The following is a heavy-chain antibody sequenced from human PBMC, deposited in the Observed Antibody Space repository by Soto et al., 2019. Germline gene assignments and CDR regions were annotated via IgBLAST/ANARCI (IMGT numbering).Heavy chain of an antibody. D-gene: IGHD3-10*01. J-gene: IGHJ4*02. V-gene: IGHV4-59*01. CDR2: IYASGAT. CDR3: ARSHSFDGSIYHYYILF. Sequence: SETLSLTCTVSGGSISTYYWSWIRQPPGGTLEWIGYIYASGATTYNPSLESRVTMSVDMPNNEFSLELTSLTAADTAVYYCARSHSFDGSIYHYYILFSGPGTLLTVSS. CDR1: GGSISTYY.